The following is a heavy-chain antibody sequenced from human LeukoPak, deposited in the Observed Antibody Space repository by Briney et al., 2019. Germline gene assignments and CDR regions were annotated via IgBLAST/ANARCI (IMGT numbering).Heavy chain of an antibody. J-gene: IGHJ4*02. CDR2: IIPIFGTA. CDR1: GRTFRIYA. V-gene: IGHV1-69*13. D-gene: IGHD2-2*01. CDR3: ARDSRYQLPVY. Sequence: ASVKVSCKASGRTFRIYAISWVRQAPGQGLEWMGGIIPIFGTANYAQKFQGSVTITADESTSTAYMELSSLRSEDTAVYYCARDSRYQLPVYWGQGTLVTVSS.